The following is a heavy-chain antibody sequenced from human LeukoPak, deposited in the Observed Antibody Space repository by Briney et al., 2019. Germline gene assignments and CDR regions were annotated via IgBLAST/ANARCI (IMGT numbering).Heavy chain of an antibody. CDR2: MNPNSGNT. Sequence: AASVKVSCKASGYTFISYDINWVRQATGQGLEWMGWMNPNSGNTGYAQKFQGRVTMTRNTSISTAYMELSSLRSEDTAVYYCARVHRGKTLVSGYWGQGTLVTVSS. D-gene: IGHD1-26*01. J-gene: IGHJ4*02. V-gene: IGHV1-8*01. CDR3: ARVHRGKTLVSGY. CDR1: GYTFISYD.